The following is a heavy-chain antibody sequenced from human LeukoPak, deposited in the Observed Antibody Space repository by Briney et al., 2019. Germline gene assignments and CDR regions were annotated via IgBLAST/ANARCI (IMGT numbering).Heavy chain of an antibody. Sequence: PGGSLRLPCAASGFTFNNYGTHWVRQAPGKGLEWVAVISYDGRNKHYPDSAKGRFTISRDISTDTLWLQMDSLRTEDTAVYYCAKGPLRGTAAAINYWGQRTLVTVPS. V-gene: IGHV3-30*18. D-gene: IGHD2-2*01. CDR3: AKGPLRGTAAAINY. CDR1: GFTFNNYG. J-gene: IGHJ4*02. CDR2: ISYDGRNK.